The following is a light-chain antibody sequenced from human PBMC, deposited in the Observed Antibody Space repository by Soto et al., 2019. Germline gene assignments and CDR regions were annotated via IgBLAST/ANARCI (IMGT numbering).Light chain of an antibody. Sequence: EIVLTQSLATLSLSPGEGATLSCRASESVSNYVAWYQQKPGQAPRLLIYDASNRAAGVPARFSGSGSGTDFTLTISSLEPEDFAVYYCQQRTTWPLLSFGGGTRLEIK. CDR3: QQRTTWPLLS. J-gene: IGKJ4*01. V-gene: IGKV3-11*01. CDR2: DAS. CDR1: ESVSNY.